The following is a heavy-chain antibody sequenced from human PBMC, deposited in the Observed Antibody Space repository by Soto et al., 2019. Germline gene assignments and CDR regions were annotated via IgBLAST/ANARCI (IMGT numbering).Heavy chain of an antibody. CDR2: IYYSGST. Sequence: SETLSLTCTVSGGSISSGGYYWSWIRQHPGKGLEWIGYIYYSGSTYYNPSLKSRVTISVDTSKNQFSLKLSSVTAADTAVYYCARAVRGVIMGHSYDYWGQGTPVTVSS. D-gene: IGHD3-10*01. J-gene: IGHJ4*02. CDR1: GGSISSGGYY. V-gene: IGHV4-31*03. CDR3: ARAVRGVIMGHSYDY.